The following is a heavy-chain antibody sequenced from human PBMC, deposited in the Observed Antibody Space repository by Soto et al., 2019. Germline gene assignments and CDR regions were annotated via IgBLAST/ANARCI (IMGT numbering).Heavy chain of an antibody. Sequence: EWISVIYSGGSTYYADSVKGRFTISRDSSKNTLYLQMNYLTVEDTATYYCTGVVDHKQGDVFD. D-gene: IGHD2-8*01. V-gene: IGHV3-53*01. CDR3: TGVVDHKQGDVFD. J-gene: IGHJ5*01. CDR2: IYSGGST.